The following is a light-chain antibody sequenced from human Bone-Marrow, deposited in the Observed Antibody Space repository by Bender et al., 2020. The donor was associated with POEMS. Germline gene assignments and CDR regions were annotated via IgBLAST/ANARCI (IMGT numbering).Light chain of an antibody. CDR3: CAYAGSGILV. J-gene: IGLJ3*02. Sequence: QSVLTQPPSASGTPGQRVTISCSGGSSNIGAHAVNWYQHLPGTAPKLLIYSSHRRPSGVPDRFSGSKSGNTASMTISGLQAEDEADFYCCAYAGSGILVFGGGTKVTVV. V-gene: IGLV1-44*01. CDR1: SSNIGAHA. CDR2: SSH.